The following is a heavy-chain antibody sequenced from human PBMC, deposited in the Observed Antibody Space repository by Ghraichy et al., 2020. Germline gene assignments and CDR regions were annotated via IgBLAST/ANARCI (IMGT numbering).Heavy chain of an antibody. CDR3: ARGSGNYYDTTGGYYVGESIEY. D-gene: IGHD3-22*01. CDR1: GYSFTTYG. V-gene: IGHV1-18*01. CDR2: IGTYNKDT. Sequence: ASVKVSCKPSGYSFTTYGITWLRQAPGQGLEWMGWIGTYNKDTKYVQTFQDRVTMTIDTSTSTAYLELRSLRSDDTAVYYCARGSGNYYDTTGGYYVGESIEYLGRGTLVTVSS. J-gene: IGHJ4*02.